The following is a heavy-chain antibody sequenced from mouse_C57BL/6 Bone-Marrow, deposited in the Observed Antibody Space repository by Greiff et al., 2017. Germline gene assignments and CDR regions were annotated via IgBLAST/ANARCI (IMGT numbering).Heavy chain of an antibody. CDR1: GYTFTDYE. Sequence: VQLQQSGAELVRPGASVTLSCKASGYTFTDYEMHWVKQTPVHGLEWIGAIDPETGGTAYNQKFKGKAILTADKSSSTAYMELRSLTSEDSAVYYCTRGGSYDCFDYWGQGTTLTVSS. J-gene: IGHJ2*01. V-gene: IGHV1-15*01. CDR2: IDPETGGT. D-gene: IGHD2-4*01. CDR3: TRGGSYDCFDY.